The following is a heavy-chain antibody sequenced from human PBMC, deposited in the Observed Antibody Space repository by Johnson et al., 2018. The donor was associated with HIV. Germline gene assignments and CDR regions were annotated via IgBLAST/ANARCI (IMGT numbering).Heavy chain of an antibody. CDR3: AREGVGTTCPFDI. V-gene: IGHV3-64*01. J-gene: IGHJ3*02. CDR2: TSSNGGST. D-gene: IGHD1-26*01. CDR1: GFTFSSYA. Sequence: VQLVESGGGLVQPGGSLRLSCAASGFTFSSYAMHWVRQAPGKGLEYVSATSSNGGSTYYANSVKGRFTISRDNAKNSLCLQMDSLRAEDTAVYYCAREGVGTTCPFDIWGQGTMVTVSS.